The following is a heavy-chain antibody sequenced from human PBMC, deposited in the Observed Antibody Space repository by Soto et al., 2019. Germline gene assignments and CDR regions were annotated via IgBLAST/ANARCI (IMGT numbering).Heavy chain of an antibody. CDR2: INWNSDTI. CDR1: GFTFDDYA. J-gene: IGHJ4*02. Sequence: GGSLRLSCAASGFTFDDYAMHCVRQAPGKGLEWVSGINWNSDTIGYADSVKGRFTVSRDNAKGSLLLQMSCLRAEDTAVYFCAMSNSNDLYYHFESWGQGTPVTVSS. V-gene: IGHV3-9*01. CDR3: AMSNSNDLYYHFES. D-gene: IGHD3-22*01.